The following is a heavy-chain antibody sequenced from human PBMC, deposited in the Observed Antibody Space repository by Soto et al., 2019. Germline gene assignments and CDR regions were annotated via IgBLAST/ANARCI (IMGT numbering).Heavy chain of an antibody. CDR3: ARDMIVVLDDPFDI. CDR1: GYTFTSYY. CDR2: INPSGGST. J-gene: IGHJ3*02. V-gene: IGHV1-46*01. Sequence: ASVKVSCKASGYTFTSYYIHWVRQAPGRGLEWMGIINPSGGSTSYAQKFQSRVTMTRDTSTSTVYMELSSLRSEDTAVYYCARDMIVVLDDPFDIWGQGTMVTVSS. D-gene: IGHD3-22*01.